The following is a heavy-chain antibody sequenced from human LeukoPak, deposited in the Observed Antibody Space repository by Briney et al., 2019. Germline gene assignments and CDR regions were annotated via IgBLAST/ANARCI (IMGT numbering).Heavy chain of an antibody. J-gene: IGHJ4*02. CDR2: ISRAGSTI. D-gene: IGHD3-10*01. V-gene: IGHV3-48*01. CDR1: GFTFSTHN. Sequence: QAGGSLRLSCKASGFTFSTHNFNWVRQAPGKGLEWVAFISRAGSTIFYSDSVRGRFIISRDNSKNTLYLQMNSLRAEDTAVYYCAKSSYYYGSGSYLLDYWGQGTLVTVSS. CDR3: AKSSYYYGSGSYLLDY.